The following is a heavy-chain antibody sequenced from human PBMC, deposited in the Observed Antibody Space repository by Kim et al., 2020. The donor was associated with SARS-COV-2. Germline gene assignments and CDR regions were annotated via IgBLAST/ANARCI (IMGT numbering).Heavy chain of an antibody. V-gene: IGHV4-34*01. CDR3: ARNWNYYY. CDR2: SGST. J-gene: IGHJ4*02. Sequence: SGSTNYNPALKSRVTISVDTSKNQFSLKLSSVTAADTAVYYCARNWNYYYWGQGTLVTVSS. D-gene: IGHD1-7*01.